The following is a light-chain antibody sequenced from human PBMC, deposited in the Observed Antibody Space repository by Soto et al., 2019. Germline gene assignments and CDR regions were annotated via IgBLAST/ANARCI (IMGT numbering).Light chain of an antibody. CDR2: EVT. Sequence: QSALTQPASVSGSPGQSITISCTGTSSDVGSYNLVSWYQQHPGKAPKLMISEVTKRPSGISARFSGSKSGNTASLTISGLQAEDESDYYCCSYAGSSTWVFGGGTKPPS. CDR3: CSYAGSSTWV. CDR1: SSDVGSYNL. J-gene: IGLJ3*02. V-gene: IGLV2-23*02.